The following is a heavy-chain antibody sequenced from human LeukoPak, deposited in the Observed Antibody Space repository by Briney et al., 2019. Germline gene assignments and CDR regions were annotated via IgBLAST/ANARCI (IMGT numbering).Heavy chain of an antibody. CDR3: ARGIGTSYDSSRDAFDI. D-gene: IGHD3-22*01. J-gene: IGHJ3*02. Sequence: PSQTLSLTCTVPAGSINSGDYYWNWIRQPAGKGLEWIGRIYSPGTNYNYNPSLKSRVTISIDTSKNQFSLKLTSVTAADTAVYYCARGIGTSYDSSRDAFDIWGQGTMVTVSS. CDR1: AGSINSGDYY. V-gene: IGHV4-61*02. CDR2: IYSPGTN.